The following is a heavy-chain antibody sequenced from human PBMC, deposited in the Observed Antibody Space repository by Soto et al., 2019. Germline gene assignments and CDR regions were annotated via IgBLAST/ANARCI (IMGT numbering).Heavy chain of an antibody. CDR3: ARSSGGNFGIIIEGTNWFAP. J-gene: IGHJ5*02. CDR1: RDTFTSYY. V-gene: IGHV1-46*01. D-gene: IGHD1-26*01. CDR2: INPHGGST. Sequence: ASVKVSCKAPRDTFTSYYINWVRQAPGQGLEWMGVINPHGGSTAYAQKFKGRVTLTRGTSASTVYMEVSSLTSEDTAMYYCARSSGGNFGIIIEGTNWFAPWGQGTLVTVSS.